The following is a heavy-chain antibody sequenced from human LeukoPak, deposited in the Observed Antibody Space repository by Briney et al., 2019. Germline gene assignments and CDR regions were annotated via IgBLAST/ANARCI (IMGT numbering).Heavy chain of an antibody. J-gene: IGHJ4*02. CDR1: GFTFSSYA. CDR2: ISGSGGST. CDR3: AKESNRRGSGSPFDY. D-gene: IGHD3-10*01. Sequence: GGSLRLSCAASGFTFSSYAMSWVRQAPGQGLGWVSGISGSGGSTYYADSVKGRFTISRDNSKNTLYLQMNSLRAEDTAVYYCAKESNRRGSGSPFDYWGQGTLVTVSS. V-gene: IGHV3-23*01.